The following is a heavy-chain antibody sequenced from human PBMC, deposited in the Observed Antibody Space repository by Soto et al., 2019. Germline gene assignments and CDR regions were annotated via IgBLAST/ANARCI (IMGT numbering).Heavy chain of an antibody. V-gene: IGHV3-23*01. Sequence: GGSLRLSCAASGFTFSSYAMSWVRQAPGKGLEWVSAISGSGGSTYYADSVKGRFTISRDNSKNTLYLQMNSLRVEDTAVYYCATEPGIAAAGPLSGLREYKYYYYGMDVWGQGTTVTVSS. CDR2: ISGSGGST. CDR1: GFTFSSYA. D-gene: IGHD6-13*01. J-gene: IGHJ6*02. CDR3: ATEPGIAAAGPLSGLREYKYYYYGMDV.